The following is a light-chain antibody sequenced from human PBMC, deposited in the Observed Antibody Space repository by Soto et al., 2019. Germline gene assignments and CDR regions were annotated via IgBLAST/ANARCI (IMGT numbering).Light chain of an antibody. V-gene: IGKV1-9*01. J-gene: IGKJ5*01. Sequence: EIQLTQSPSILSASVGARVTLTCRASQDVSDFLAWYQHPPGKAPNLLIYGGYTLQSGVPSTFSGSGSGTEFSLTITGLQPEDFVTYYCQYLNGAPTITFGQGTRLEIK. CDR1: QDVSDF. CDR2: GGY. CDR3: QYLNGAPTIT.